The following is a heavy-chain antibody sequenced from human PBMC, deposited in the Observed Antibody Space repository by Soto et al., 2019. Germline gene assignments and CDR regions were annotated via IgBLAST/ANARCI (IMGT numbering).Heavy chain of an antibody. CDR3: AKDRFTSTVRKYWFFEL. Sequence: EVQLLESGGGLVKPGGSLRLSCAASGYTFTNYAMTWVRQAPGKGLEWVSSISGGDGDTSYADSVKGRFTISRDNSENTMFLQMNSLRLDDTAVYYCAKDRFTSTVRKYWFFELWGRGTLVTVSS. V-gene: IGHV3-23*01. D-gene: IGHD3-10*01. CDR1: GYTFTNYA. J-gene: IGHJ2*01. CDR2: ISGGDGDT.